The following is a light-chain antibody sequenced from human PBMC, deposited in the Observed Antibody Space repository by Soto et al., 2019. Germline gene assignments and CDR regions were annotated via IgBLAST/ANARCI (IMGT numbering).Light chain of an antibody. CDR3: QQYNSYWRT. Sequence: EINMTQSPSTLSASVGDRVTITCRASQSISSWLAWYQQKPGKAPKLLIYDASSLESGVPSRFSGSGSGTEFTLTISSLQPDDFATYYCQQYNSYWRTFGQATKVDIK. CDR2: DAS. CDR1: QSISSW. V-gene: IGKV1-5*01. J-gene: IGKJ1*01.